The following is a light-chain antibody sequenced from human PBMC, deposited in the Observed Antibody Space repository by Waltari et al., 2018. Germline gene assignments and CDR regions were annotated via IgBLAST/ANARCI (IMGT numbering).Light chain of an antibody. CDR2: VNSDGSH. CDR1: TGYTRSV. J-gene: IGLJ3*02. CDR3: QTGGHGPWV. Sequence: RTQSPSASASLCSAVKLTCTLHTGYTRSVIAYLQQQPGKGPRYLLKVNSDGSHRKGDDIPDRFSASNAGTEYYLTISSLQSEDEADYYCQTGGHGPWVFGGGTKLTVL. V-gene: IGLV4-69*01.